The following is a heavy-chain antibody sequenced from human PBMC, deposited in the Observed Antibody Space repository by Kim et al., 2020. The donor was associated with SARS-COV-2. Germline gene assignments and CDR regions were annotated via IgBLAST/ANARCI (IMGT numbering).Heavy chain of an antibody. CDR1: GFTFSSNA. J-gene: IGHJ5*02. CDR3: ARFENSPYHP. Sequence: GGSLRLSCAASGFTFSSNAMHWVRQATGKVRKWVSGMGTAAATHYAGSLKAQFFISKENAKNSLYLKLNTQKVGDRPVFYFARFENSPYHPWGQGT. V-gene: IGHV3-13*01. D-gene: IGHD1-26*01. CDR2: MGTAAAT.